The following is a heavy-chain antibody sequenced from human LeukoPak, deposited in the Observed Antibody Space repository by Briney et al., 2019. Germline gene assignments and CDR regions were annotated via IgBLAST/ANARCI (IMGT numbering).Heavy chain of an antibody. Sequence: GRSLRLSCVAPGFKFTVYTIHWVRQVPGRGLEWVAVVWFDGSYELYADSVKGRFTISRDDSRSTVDLQMERMRPEDTALYYCARDLGGRGIPLYYFDYWGQGTQVTVSS. J-gene: IGHJ4*02. D-gene: IGHD4-23*01. CDR2: VWFDGSYE. V-gene: IGHV3-33*08. CDR3: ARDLGGRGIPLYYFDY. CDR1: GFKFTVYT.